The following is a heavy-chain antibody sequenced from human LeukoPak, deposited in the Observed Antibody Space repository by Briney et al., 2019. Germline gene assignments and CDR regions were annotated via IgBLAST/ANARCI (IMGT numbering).Heavy chain of an antibody. CDR2: IGTAGDT. D-gene: IGHD3-22*01. J-gene: IGHJ4*02. Sequence: GGSLRLSCAASGFTFSSYDMGWVRHATGKGLEWGSAIGTAGDTYYRGSVNCLFPISSENPKTSLYLQITTLRAGDTPVYYCARGAHYYDSSGYHLIFDYWGQGTLVTVSS. CDR3: ARGAHYYDSSGYHLIFDY. CDR1: GFTFSSYD. V-gene: IGHV3-13*01.